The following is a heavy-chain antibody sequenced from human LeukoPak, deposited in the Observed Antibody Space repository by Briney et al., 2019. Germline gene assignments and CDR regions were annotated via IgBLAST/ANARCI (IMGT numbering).Heavy chain of an antibody. D-gene: IGHD3-9*01. V-gene: IGHV4-4*07. J-gene: IGHJ5*02. CDR2: IYTSGST. Sequence: SETLSLTCTVSGGSISNYYWSWIRQPAGKGLEWIGRIYTSGSTNYNPSLKSRVTMSVDTSKNHFSLKLSSVTAADTAVYYCARDYDTLTAYPPTQLFDPWGQGTLVTVSS. CDR3: ARDYDTLTAYPPTQLFDP. CDR1: GGSISNYY.